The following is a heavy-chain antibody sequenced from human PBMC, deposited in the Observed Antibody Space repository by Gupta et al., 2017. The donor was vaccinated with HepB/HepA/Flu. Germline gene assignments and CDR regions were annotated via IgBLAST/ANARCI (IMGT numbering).Heavy chain of an antibody. D-gene: IGHD3-10*01. J-gene: IGHJ3*02. CDR1: GFPASSNY. Sequence: EVQLVESGGGLVQPGGSLRLSCAASGFPASSNYMSWVRQAPGKGLEWVSVIYSGGSTYYADSVKGRFTISRDNSKNTLYLQMNSLRAEDTAVYYCAREGRLTPRDAFDIWGQGTMVTVSS. CDR2: IYSGGST. CDR3: AREGRLTPRDAFDI. V-gene: IGHV3-66*01.